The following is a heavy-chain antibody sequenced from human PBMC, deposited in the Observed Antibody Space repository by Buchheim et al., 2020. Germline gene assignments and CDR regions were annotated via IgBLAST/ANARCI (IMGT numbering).Heavy chain of an antibody. J-gene: IGHJ4*01. CDR3: AKDIEDMVVVVVKPDY. CDR1: GFTFSSYG. V-gene: IGHV3-30*18. Sequence: QVQLVESGGGVVQPGRSLRLSCAASGFTFSSYGMHWVRQAPAKGLEWVVVISYDGSIKYYADSVKGRFTISRDNSKNTLYLHMNSLSAGDTAVYYCAKDIEDMVVVVVKPDYWG. CDR2: ISYDGSIK. D-gene: IGHD2-15*01.